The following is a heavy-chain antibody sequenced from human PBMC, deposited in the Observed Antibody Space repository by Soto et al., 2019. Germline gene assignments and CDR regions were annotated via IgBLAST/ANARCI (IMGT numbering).Heavy chain of an antibody. CDR2: ISGSGGST. CDR1: GFTFSSSA. Sequence: PVGSLRLSCAASGFTFSSSAMSWVRQAPGKGLEWVSSISGSGGSTYYTDSVTGRFTIFSVSSKNTLYLQMKNLRAEDTAVYYCAKEEDGTPSSTDWFHPRGEGTLVTVSS. CDR3: AKEEDGTPSSTDWFHP. D-gene: IGHD2-15*01. J-gene: IGHJ5*02. V-gene: IGHV3-23*01.